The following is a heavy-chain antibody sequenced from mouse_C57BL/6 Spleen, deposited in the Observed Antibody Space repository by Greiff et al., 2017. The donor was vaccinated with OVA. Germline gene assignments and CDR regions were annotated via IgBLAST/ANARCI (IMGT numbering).Heavy chain of an antibody. Sequence: QVQLQQPGAELVKPGASVKLSCKASGYTFTSYWMHWVKQRPGRGLEWIGRIDPNSGGTKYNEKFKSKATLTVDKPSSTAYMRLSSLTSEDSAVDYCARGYYYSNYEFDYGGQGTTLTVSS. J-gene: IGHJ2*01. CDR3: ARGYYYSNYEFDY. CDR1: GYTFTSYW. CDR2: IDPNSGGT. D-gene: IGHD2-5*01. V-gene: IGHV1-72*01.